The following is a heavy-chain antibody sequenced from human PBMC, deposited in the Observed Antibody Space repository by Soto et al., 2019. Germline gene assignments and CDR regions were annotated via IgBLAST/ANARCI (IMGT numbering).Heavy chain of an antibody. V-gene: IGHV3-7*03. CDR3: VRDPPYGSGSRTGMDV. CDR1: GFPYFDSYW. D-gene: IGHD3-10*01. CDR2: IKEDGSEK. J-gene: IGHJ6*02. Sequence: EVQLVESGGGLVQPGGSLRLSCAASGFPYFDSYWMSWVRQAPGKGLEWVASIKEDGSEKYYVDPVKGRFTVSRDNAKNSVYLEMNSLRAEDTAVYYCVRDPPYGSGSRTGMDVWGQGTTVTVSS.